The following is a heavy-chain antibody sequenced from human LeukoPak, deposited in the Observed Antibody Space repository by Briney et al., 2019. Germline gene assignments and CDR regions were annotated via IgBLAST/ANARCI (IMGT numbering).Heavy chain of an antibody. V-gene: IGHV1-69*06. CDR3: ASHYYDSSGYYYESYYYYMDV. CDR2: IIPIFGTA. Sequence: GASVKVSCKASGGTFSSYAISWVRQAPGQGLEWMGGIIPIFGTANYAQKFQGRVTITADKSTSTAYMELSSLRSEDTAVYYCASHYYDSSGYYYESYYYYMDVWGKGTTVTVSS. J-gene: IGHJ6*03. CDR1: GGTFSSYA. D-gene: IGHD3-22*01.